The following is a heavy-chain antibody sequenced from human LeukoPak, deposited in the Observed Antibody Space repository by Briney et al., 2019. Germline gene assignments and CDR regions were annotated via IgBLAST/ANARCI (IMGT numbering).Heavy chain of an antibody. J-gene: IGHJ4*02. CDR2: IYHSGST. CDR3: ARTRMATINPLDY. CDR1: GYSISSGYY. D-gene: IGHD5-24*01. Sequence: KSSETLSLTCTVSGYSISSGYYWGWIRQPPGKGLEWIGSIYHSGSTYYNPSLKSRVTISVDTSKNQFSLKLSSVTAADTAVYYCARTRMATINPLDYWGQGTLVTVSS. V-gene: IGHV4-38-2*02.